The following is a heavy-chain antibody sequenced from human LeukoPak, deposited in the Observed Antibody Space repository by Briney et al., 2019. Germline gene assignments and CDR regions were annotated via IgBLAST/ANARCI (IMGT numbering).Heavy chain of an antibody. D-gene: IGHD3-3*01. V-gene: IGHV4-30-4*02. Sequence: SETLSLTCTVSGGSISSGDYYWSWIRQPPGKGLEWIGYIYYSGSTYYNPSLKSRVTISVDTSKNQFSLKLSSVTAADTAVYYCARADYTIFGVVTTGPFDYWGQGTLVTVSS. CDR1: GGSISSGDYY. CDR2: IYYSGST. J-gene: IGHJ4*02. CDR3: ARADYTIFGVVTTGPFDY.